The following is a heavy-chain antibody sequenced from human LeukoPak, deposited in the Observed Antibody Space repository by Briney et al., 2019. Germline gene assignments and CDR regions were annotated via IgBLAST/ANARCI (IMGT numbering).Heavy chain of an antibody. CDR2: IYYSGST. J-gene: IGHJ6*03. Sequence: SETLSLTCTVSGGSISSSSYYWGWIRQPPGKGLEWIGSIYYSGSTYYNPSLKSRVTISVDTSKNQFSLKLSSVTAADTAVYYCARQNLRFLEWLPTHYYYYYMDVWGKGTTVTVSS. V-gene: IGHV4-39*01. CDR1: GGSISSSSYY. D-gene: IGHD3-3*01. CDR3: ARQNLRFLEWLPTHYYYYYMDV.